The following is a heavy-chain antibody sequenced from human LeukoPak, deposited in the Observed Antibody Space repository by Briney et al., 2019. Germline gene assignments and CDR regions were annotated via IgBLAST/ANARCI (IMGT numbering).Heavy chain of an antibody. Sequence: GGSLRLSCAASGFTFSSYAMHWVRQAPGKGLEWVAVISYDGSNKYYADSVKGRFTISRDNSKNTLYLQMNSLRAEDTAVYYCAREGGGKDFDYWGQGTLVTVSS. CDR3: AREGGGKDFDY. CDR1: GFTFSSYA. D-gene: IGHD4-23*01. CDR2: ISYDGSNK. J-gene: IGHJ4*02. V-gene: IGHV3-30*04.